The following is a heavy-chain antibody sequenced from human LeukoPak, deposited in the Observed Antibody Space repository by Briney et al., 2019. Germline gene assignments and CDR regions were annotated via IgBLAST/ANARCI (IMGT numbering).Heavy chain of an antibody. V-gene: IGHV4-38-2*01. CDR1: GYSISGGYY. CDR3: ARIAMFYYESSGYYSDY. Sequence: SETLSLTCAVSGYSISGGYYWGWIRQPPGKGLEWIGSIYHRGTTYYNPSLKRRVTISVDTSKNQFSLKLSSVTAADTAVYYCARIAMFYYESSGYYSDYWGQGTLVTVSS. J-gene: IGHJ4*02. D-gene: IGHD3-22*01. CDR2: IYHRGTT.